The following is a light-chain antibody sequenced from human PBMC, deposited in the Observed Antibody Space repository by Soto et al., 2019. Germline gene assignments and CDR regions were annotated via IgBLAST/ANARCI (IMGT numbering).Light chain of an antibody. J-gene: IGKJ2*01. CDR3: QQTFSPPDT. CDR1: QSISHY. CDR2: VAS. Sequence: DIQMTQYLSSLSASVGDPVTITCRASQSISHYLSWYQQKPGKAPKFLIYVASTLQRGVPSRFSCRGSGTDFTLTMSRLQPEDVATYYCQQTFSPPDTFGQGTKREI. V-gene: IGKV1-39*01.